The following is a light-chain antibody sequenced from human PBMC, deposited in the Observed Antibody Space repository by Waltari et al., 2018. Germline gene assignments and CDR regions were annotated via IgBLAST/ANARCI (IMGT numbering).Light chain of an antibody. CDR1: SSDVGGYNY. V-gene: IGLV2-8*01. Sequence: QSALTQPPSASESPGQSVTISCTGTSSDVGGYNYVSWYQQYPGKAPKLIVYEVSKRPSGVPDRFSGSKSGNTASLTVSGLQAEDEADYYCSSFAGSNTVKFGGGTKLTVL. CDR3: SSFAGSNTVK. CDR2: EVS. J-gene: IGLJ2*01.